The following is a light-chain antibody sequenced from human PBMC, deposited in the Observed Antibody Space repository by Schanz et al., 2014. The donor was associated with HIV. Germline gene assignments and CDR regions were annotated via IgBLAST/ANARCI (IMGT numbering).Light chain of an antibody. CDR3: QQYGSS. J-gene: IGKJ3*01. V-gene: IGKV3-20*01. Sequence: EIVLTQSPGTLSLSPGERATLSCRASESVSSSLLAWYQQTPGQAPRLLIYGASTRVTGIPARFSGSGSGTEFTLTISSLQSEDFAVYYCQQYGSSFGPGTKVEIK. CDR1: ESVSSSL. CDR2: GAS.